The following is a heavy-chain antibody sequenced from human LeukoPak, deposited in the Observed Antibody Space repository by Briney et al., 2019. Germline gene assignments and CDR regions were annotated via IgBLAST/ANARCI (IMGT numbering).Heavy chain of an antibody. D-gene: IGHD3-10*01. CDR1: GFAFSRYD. Sequence: GGSLRLSCTASGFAFSRYDMSWVRQAPGKGLEWVSGISDSAGTTYYADSVKGRFSISRDNSKNTLNLQMNSLRAEDTAVYYCAKSYYYGSGDYSLTAFDIWGQGTMVTVSS. J-gene: IGHJ3*02. V-gene: IGHV3-23*01. CDR3: AKSYYYGSGDYSLTAFDI. CDR2: ISDSAGTT.